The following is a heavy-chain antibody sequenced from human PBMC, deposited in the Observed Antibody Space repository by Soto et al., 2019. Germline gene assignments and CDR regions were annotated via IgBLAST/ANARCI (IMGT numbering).Heavy chain of an antibody. CDR3: ASDGYYHSIDY. CDR1: GFTFSSYA. V-gene: IGHV3-30-3*01. Sequence: QVQLVESGGGVVQPGRSLRLSCAASGFTFSSYAMHWVRQAPGKGLEWVAVISYDGTNKYYADSVKGRFTISRDNSKNTLYLQMNSLRAEDTAVYYCASDGYYHSIDYWGQGTLVTVSS. CDR2: ISYDGTNK. D-gene: IGHD1-26*01. J-gene: IGHJ4*02.